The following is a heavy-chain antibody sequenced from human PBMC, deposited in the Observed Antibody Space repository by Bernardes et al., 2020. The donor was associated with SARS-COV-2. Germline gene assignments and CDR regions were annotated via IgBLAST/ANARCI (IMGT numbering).Heavy chain of an antibody. J-gene: IGHJ6*02. CDR3: AKELLWFGELFPYYYYYYGMDV. D-gene: IGHD3-10*01. Sequence: GGSLRLSCAASGFTFSSYGMHWVRQAPGKGLEWVAVISYDGSNKYYADSVKGRFTISRDNSKNTLYLQMNSLRAEDTAVYYCAKELLWFGELFPYYYYYYGMDVWGQGTTVTVSS. CDR1: GFTFSSYG. V-gene: IGHV3-30*18. CDR2: ISYDGSNK.